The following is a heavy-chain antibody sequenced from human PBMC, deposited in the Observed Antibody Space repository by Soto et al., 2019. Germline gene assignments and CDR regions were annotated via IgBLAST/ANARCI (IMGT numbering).Heavy chain of an antibody. CDR2: IYYSGST. CDR1: GGSISSGSYC. V-gene: IGHV4-31*03. CDR3: ARGPGGY. J-gene: IGHJ4*02. Sequence: PSETLSLTCTVSGGSISSGSYCWSWIRQHPGKGLEWIGYIYYSGSTYYNPSLKSRVNISVDTSKNQFSLKLSSVTAADTAVYYCARGPGGYWGQGTLVTLSS. D-gene: IGHD2-15*01.